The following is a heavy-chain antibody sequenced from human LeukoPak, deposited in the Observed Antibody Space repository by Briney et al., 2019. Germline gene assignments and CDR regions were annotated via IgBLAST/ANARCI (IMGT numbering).Heavy chain of an antibody. CDR2: INHSGST. D-gene: IGHD2-15*01. Sequence: SETLSLTCAVYGGSFSGYYWSWIRQPPGKGLEWIGEINHSGSTNYNPSLKSRVTISVDTSKNQFSLKLSSVTAADTAVYYCASTPPNCSGGSCYFPIDYGGQETLVTVSS. CDR3: ASTPPNCSGGSCYFPIDY. V-gene: IGHV4-34*01. CDR1: GGSFSGYY. J-gene: IGHJ4*02.